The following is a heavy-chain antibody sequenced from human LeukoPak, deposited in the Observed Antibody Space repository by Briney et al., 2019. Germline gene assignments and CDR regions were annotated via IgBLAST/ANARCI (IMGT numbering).Heavy chain of an antibody. Sequence: GGSLRLSCAASGFTFSGSAMHWVRQASGKGLEWAGRIKTKANSYATTYAASVKGRFTISRDDSKNTTYLQMTSLKSEDTAVYYCTSSSPINDYWGQGTLVTVSS. V-gene: IGHV3-73*01. CDR1: GFTFSGSA. D-gene: IGHD3-10*01. CDR3: TSSSPINDY. CDR2: IKTKANSYAT. J-gene: IGHJ4*02.